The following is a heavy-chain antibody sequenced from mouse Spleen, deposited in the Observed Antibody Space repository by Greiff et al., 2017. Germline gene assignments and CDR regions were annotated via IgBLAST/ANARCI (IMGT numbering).Heavy chain of an antibody. Sequence: VQLQQSGAELVRPGASVKLSCTASGFNINDYYMHWVKQRPEQGLEWIGSIDPEDGDTEYAPKFQGKATMTADTSSNTAYLQLSSLTSEDTAVYYCTNYGSSYYFDYWGQGTTLTVSS. V-gene: IGHV14-1*01. J-gene: IGHJ2*01. CDR1: GFNINDYY. D-gene: IGHD1-1*01. CDR2: IDPEDGDT. CDR3: TNYGSSYYFDY.